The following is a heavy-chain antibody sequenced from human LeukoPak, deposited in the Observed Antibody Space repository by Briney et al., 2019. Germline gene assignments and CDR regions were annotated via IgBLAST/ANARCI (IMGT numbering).Heavy chain of an antibody. Sequence: SETLSLTCAVSGGSISSNSYYWGWVRQSPGKGLEWIGAIYYSGNTYYSPSLKSRVTISVDTSKNQFSLKLSSVTAADTAVYYCARRDRVRTLYYYYGMDVWGQGTTVTVSS. V-gene: IGHV4-39*01. J-gene: IGHJ6*02. CDR1: GGSISSNSYY. CDR3: ARRDRVRTLYYYYGMDV. D-gene: IGHD3-10*01. CDR2: IYYSGNT.